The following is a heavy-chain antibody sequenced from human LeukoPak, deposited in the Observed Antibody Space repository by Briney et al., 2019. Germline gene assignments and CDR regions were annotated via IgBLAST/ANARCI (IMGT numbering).Heavy chain of an antibody. J-gene: IGHJ6*02. CDR3: GRRGTYSPAGLDV. CDR1: GDSISSYY. V-gene: IGHV4-39*01. D-gene: IGHD2-21*01. Sequence: PSETLSLTCTVSGDSISSYYWTWIRQPPGKGLEWVGSVSYSGWTYYSPSLKSRVSISVDSSKNQFSLKVRSVTAADTALYYCGRRGTYSPAGLDVWGQGTTVTVSS. CDR2: VSYSGWT.